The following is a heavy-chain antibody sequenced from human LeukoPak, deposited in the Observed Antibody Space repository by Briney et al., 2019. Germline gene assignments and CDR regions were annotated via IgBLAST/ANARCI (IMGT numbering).Heavy chain of an antibody. CDR3: AGESAISRIFGVVVRIYGMDV. CDR2: IEYSGST. J-gene: IGHJ6*02. Sequence: SEILSLTCTVSGGSISSSSYYWSWIRQPPGKGLEWIGFIEYSGSTVYNPSLKSRVTISVDTSKNQFSLKLTSVTAADTAVYYCAGESAISRIFGVVVRIYGMDVWGQGTTVTVSS. V-gene: IGHV4-61*01. CDR1: GGSISSSSYY. D-gene: IGHD3-3*01.